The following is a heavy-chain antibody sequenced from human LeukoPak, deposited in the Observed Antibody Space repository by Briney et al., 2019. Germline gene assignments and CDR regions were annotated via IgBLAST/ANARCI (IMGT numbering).Heavy chain of an antibody. CDR3: ATDLQIHYDFWSGYYSY. J-gene: IGHJ4*02. CDR1: GYTLTELS. CDR2: FDPEDGET. Sequence: GASVKVSCKVSGYTLTELSMHWVRQAPGKGLEWMGGFDPEDGETIYAQKFQGRVTMTGDTSTDTAYMELSSLRSEDTAVYYCATDLQIHYDFWSGYYSYWGQGTLVTVSS. D-gene: IGHD3-3*01. V-gene: IGHV1-24*01.